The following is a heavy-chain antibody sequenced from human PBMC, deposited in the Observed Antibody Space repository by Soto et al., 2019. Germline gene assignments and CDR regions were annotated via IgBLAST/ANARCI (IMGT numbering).Heavy chain of an antibody. Sequence: SETLSLTCTVSGGSISSSSYYWGWIRQPPGKGLEWIGSIYYSGSTYYNPSLKSRVTISVDTSKNQFSLKLSSVTAADTAVYYCARQPKYGGNSNYYYGMDVWGQGTMVTVSS. CDR1: GGSISSSSYY. V-gene: IGHV4-39*01. J-gene: IGHJ6*02. D-gene: IGHD2-21*02. CDR2: IYYSGST. CDR3: ARQPKYGGNSNYYYGMDV.